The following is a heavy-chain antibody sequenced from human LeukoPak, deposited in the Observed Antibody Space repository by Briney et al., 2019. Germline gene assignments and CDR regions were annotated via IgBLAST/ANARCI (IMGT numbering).Heavy chain of an antibody. D-gene: IGHD3-22*01. CDR1: GYTFSDYY. Sequence: GASVKVSCKASGYTFSDYYIHWVRQAPGQGLEWMGWISGYNGNTNYAQKLQGRVTMTRDRSTGTVYMELSSLRSEDTAVYYCARGFYYDSSGYYYPLDYWGQGTLVTVSS. J-gene: IGHJ4*02. V-gene: IGHV1-18*04. CDR2: ISGYNGNT. CDR3: ARGFYYDSSGYYYPLDY.